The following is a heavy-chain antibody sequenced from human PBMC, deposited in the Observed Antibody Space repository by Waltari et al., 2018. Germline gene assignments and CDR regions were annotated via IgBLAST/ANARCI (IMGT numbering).Heavy chain of an antibody. D-gene: IGHD4-17*01. CDR2: INAGNGNT. Sequence: QVPLVQSGAEVNKPGASGKVSCKASAYTFTIYAMHWVRQAPGQRLEWMGWINAGNGNTKYSQKFQGRVTITRDTSASTAYMELSSLRYEDTAVYYCARDDRLRRLGYWGEGTLVTGSS. CDR1: AYTFTIYA. V-gene: IGHV1-3*01. CDR3: ARDDRLRRLGY. J-gene: IGHJ4*02.